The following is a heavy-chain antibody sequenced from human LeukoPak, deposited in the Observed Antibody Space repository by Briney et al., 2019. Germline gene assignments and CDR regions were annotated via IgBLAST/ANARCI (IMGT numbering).Heavy chain of an antibody. CDR3: ARGLEWLLLNRYFDS. CDR1: GGSISSTDHF. D-gene: IGHD3-3*01. V-gene: IGHV4-30-4*08. Sequence: SQTLSLTCTVSGGSISSTDHFWNWIRQPPGKGLEWIGSIYSSGSPYYNPSLDSRISISVDTSKNQFSLNLTSVTAADTAVYYCARGLEWLLLNRYFDSWGQGTLVTVSS. CDR2: IYSSGSP. J-gene: IGHJ4*02.